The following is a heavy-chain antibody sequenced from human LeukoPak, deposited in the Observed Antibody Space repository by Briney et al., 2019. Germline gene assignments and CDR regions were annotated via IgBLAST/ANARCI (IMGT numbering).Heavy chain of an antibody. Sequence: ASVKVSCKVSGYTLTELSMHWVRQAPGKGLEWMGGFDPEDGETIYAQKFQGRVTMTRDTSISTAYMELSRLRSDDTAVYYCARSRMDTAMVANDAFDIWGQGTMVTVSS. CDR1: GYTLTELS. V-gene: IGHV1-24*01. CDR2: FDPEDGET. J-gene: IGHJ3*02. CDR3: ARSRMDTAMVANDAFDI. D-gene: IGHD5-18*01.